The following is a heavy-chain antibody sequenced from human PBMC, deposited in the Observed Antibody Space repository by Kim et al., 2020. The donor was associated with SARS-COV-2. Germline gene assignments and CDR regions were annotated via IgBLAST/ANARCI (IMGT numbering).Heavy chain of an antibody. V-gene: IGHV4-59*08. CDR1: CGSISSYY. Sequence: SETLSLTCTVSCGSISSYYWSWIRQPPIKGLEWIGYIYYSGSTNYNPSLKTRVTISVDTSKNQFSLKLSSVTAADTAVYYCARHRFGGVIGDFDYWGQGT. J-gene: IGHJ4*02. D-gene: IGHD3-16*02. CDR2: IYYSGST. CDR3: ARHRFGGVIGDFDY.